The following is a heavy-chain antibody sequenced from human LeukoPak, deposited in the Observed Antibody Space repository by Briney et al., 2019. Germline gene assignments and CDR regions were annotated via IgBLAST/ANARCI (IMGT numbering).Heavy chain of an antibody. CDR3: ARGVDYYYYYMDV. V-gene: IGHV3-21*01. J-gene: IGHJ6*03. CDR1: GFTFSSYG. Sequence: GGTLRLSCAASGFTFSSYGMNWVRQAPGKGLEWVSSICSSSNYIYYADSAKGRFTISRDNAKNSMYLQMNSLRAEDTAVYYCARGVDYYYYYMDVWGKGTTVTVSS. CDR2: ICSSSNYI.